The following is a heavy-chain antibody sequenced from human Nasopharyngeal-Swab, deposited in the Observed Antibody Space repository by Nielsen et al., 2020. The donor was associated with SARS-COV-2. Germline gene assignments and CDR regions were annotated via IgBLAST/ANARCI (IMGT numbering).Heavy chain of an antibody. D-gene: IGHD3-3*01. J-gene: IGHJ6*02. Sequence: GESLKISCAASGFTFSKFYMSWVRQAAGKGLEWVANIKQDGSGSYYVDSVKGRFTISRDDANNSLYLQMNSLRAEDTAVYYCARGGTYYDFWSGYYNYYYGMDVWGQGTTVTVSS. V-gene: IGHV3-7*01. CDR1: GFTFSKFY. CDR2: IKQDGSGS. CDR3: ARGGTYYDFWSGYYNYYYGMDV.